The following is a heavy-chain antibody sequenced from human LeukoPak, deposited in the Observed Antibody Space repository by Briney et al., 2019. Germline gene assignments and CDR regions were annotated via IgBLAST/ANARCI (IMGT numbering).Heavy chain of an antibody. CDR2: IWHDGSNI. CDR3: ATELPRYCSATSCYLDY. D-gene: IGHD2-2*01. J-gene: IGHJ4*02. V-gene: IGHV3-33*08. CDR1: GFTFSSYA. Sequence: GRSLRLSCAASGFTFSSYAMYWVRQAPGKGLEWVAVIWHDGSNIYYVDSVKSRFTISRDNSKNTLYLQMNSLRVEDTAVYYCATELPRYCSATSCYLDYWGQGTLVTVSS.